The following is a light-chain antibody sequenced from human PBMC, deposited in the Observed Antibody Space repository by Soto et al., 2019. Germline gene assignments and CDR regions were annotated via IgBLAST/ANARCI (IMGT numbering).Light chain of an antibody. V-gene: IGKV3-15*01. CDR3: QQYDKWPWT. Sequence: EIVMTQSPATLSVSPGERATLSCRASQSVSNILAWYQQKPGQAPRLLIYGAYMRATGLPARFSGSGSGTEFTLTISSLQSEDFAVYYCQQYDKWPWTFGQGTKVEIK. CDR2: GAY. CDR1: QSVSNI. J-gene: IGKJ1*01.